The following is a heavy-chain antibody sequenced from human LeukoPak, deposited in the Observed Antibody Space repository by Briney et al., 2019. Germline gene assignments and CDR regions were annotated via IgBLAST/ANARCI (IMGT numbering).Heavy chain of an antibody. D-gene: IGHD5-24*01. CDR2: IIPIFGTA. V-gene: IGHV1-69*06. CDR1: GGTFSSYA. J-gene: IGHJ3*02. Sequence: ASVKVSCKASGGTFSSYAISWVRQAPGQGLEWMGGIIPIFGTANYAQKFQGRVTITADKSTSTAYMELSSLRSEDTAVYYCARAGEMATIADGAFDIWGQGTMVTVSS. CDR3: ARAGEMATIADGAFDI.